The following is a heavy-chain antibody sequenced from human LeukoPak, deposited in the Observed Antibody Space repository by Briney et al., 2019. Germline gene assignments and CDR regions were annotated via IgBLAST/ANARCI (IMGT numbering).Heavy chain of an antibody. D-gene: IGHD3-3*01. CDR1: GFTFSSYA. CDR2: ISYDGSNK. CDR3: AGRVQNYDFWSGPDYYYMDV. Sequence: GGSLRLSCAASGFTFSSYAMHWVRQAPGKGLEWVAIISYDGSNKDYADSAKGRFTISRDNSKNTLYLQMNSLRAEDTAVYYCAGRVQNYDFWSGPDYYYMDVWGKGTTVTVSS. J-gene: IGHJ6*03. V-gene: IGHV3-30*04.